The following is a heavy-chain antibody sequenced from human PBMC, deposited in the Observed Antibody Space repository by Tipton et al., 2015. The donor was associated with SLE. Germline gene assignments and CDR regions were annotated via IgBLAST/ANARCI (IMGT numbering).Heavy chain of an antibody. CDR2: IYYSGTT. CDR3: ATLREASPLFDY. Sequence: GLVKPSETLSLTCTVSGGSITNTIYYWGWIRQPPGKGLEWIGTIYYSGTTYYNPSLKSRVTISVDTSENQFSLKLSSVTAADTAVYYCATLREASPLFDYWGQGTLVTVSS. D-gene: IGHD1-26*01. J-gene: IGHJ4*02. CDR1: GGSITNTIYY. V-gene: IGHV4-39*01.